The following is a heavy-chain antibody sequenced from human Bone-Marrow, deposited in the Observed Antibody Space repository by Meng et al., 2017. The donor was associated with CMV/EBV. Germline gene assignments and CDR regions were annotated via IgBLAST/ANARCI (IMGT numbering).Heavy chain of an antibody. V-gene: IGHV3-23*01. Sequence: GESLKISCAASGFTFSSYAMSWVRQAPGKGLEWVSAISGSGGSTYYADSVKGRFTISRDNSKNTLYLQMNSLRAEDTAVYYCARGRGTIFGVVPYYYYGMDVWGQGTTVTVSS. CDR1: GFTFSSYA. CDR3: ARGRGTIFGVVPYYYYGMDV. J-gene: IGHJ6*02. D-gene: IGHD3-3*01. CDR2: ISGSGGST.